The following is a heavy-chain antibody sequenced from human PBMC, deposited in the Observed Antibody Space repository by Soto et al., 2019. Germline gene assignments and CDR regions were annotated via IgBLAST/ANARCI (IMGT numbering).Heavy chain of an antibody. CDR2: ISGRGGST. CDR3: APRADSSTTYGMDV. V-gene: IGHV3-23*01. J-gene: IGHJ6*02. CDR1: GFTFSSYA. D-gene: IGHD6-13*01. Sequence: GGSLRLSCAASGFTFSSYAMSWARQAPRKGLEWVPAISGRGGSTYYADSVKGRFTISRDNSKNTLYLQLNSLRAEDTAVYYCAPRADSSTTYGMDVWGQGTTVTVSS.